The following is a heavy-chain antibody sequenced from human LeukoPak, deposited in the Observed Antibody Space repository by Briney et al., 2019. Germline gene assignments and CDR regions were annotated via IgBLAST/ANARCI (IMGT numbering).Heavy chain of an antibody. V-gene: IGHV3-23*01. D-gene: IGHD5-24*01. J-gene: IGHJ4*02. CDR2: ITTSDGNT. CDR1: GFTFSSYT. CDR3: AKDRPTIFDY. Sequence: PGGSLRLSCAASGFTFSSYTMSWVRQAPGKGLEWVSTITTSDGNTYYADSVKGRFTVSRDNSKNTLFLQMNSLRAEDTAVYYCAKDRPTIFDYWGQGTLVTVSS.